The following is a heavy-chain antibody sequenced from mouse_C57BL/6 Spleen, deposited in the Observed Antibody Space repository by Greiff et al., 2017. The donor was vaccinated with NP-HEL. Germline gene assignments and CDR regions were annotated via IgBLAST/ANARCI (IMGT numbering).Heavy chain of an antibody. CDR1: GYAFSSSW. D-gene: IGHD1-1*01. V-gene: IGHV1-82*01. CDR2: IYPGDGDT. J-gene: IGHJ3*01. CDR3: ARKGDYWTWFAY. Sequence: FQLQQSGPELVKPGASVKISCKASGYAFSSSWMNWVKQRPGKGLEWIGRIYPGDGDTNYNGKFKGKATLTADKSSSTAYMQLSSLTSDDSAVYFCARKGDYWTWFAYWGQGTLVTVSA.